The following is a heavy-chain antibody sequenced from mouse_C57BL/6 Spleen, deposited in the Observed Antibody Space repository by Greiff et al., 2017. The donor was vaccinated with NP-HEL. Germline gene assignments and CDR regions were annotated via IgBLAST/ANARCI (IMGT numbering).Heavy chain of an antibody. J-gene: IGHJ2*01. Sequence: VKLVESGPGLVAPSQSLSITCTVSGFSLTSYAISWVRQPPGKGLEWLGVIWTGGGTNYNSALKSRLSISKDNSKSQVFLKMNSLQTDDTARYYCARNWHYYGSSYGFDYWGQGTTLTVSS. CDR1: GFSLTSYA. CDR2: IWTGGGT. V-gene: IGHV2-9-1*01. CDR3: ARNWHYYGSSYGFDY. D-gene: IGHD1-1*01.